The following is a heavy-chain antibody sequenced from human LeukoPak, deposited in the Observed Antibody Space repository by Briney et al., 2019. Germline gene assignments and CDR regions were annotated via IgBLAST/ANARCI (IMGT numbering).Heavy chain of an antibody. CDR2: IDDGGNT. J-gene: IGHJ3*01. CDR1: GGSFSDYF. D-gene: IGHD2-21*02. V-gene: IGHV4-34*01. Sequence: SETQSPMCSVYGGSFSDYFWSWIRQPPGKGLEWIGEIDDGGNTNYNPSLMSRVIVAMERSKKQFSLVMRSVTASDTAVYYCARFSRITWGDWGDAFDVWGQGAMVIVSS. CDR3: ARFSRITWGDWGDAFDV.